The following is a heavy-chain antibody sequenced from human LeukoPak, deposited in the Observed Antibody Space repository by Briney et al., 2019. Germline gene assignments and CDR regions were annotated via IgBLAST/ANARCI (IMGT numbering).Heavy chain of an antibody. CDR3: ARDTASRVLSWFDP. V-gene: IGHV4-39*07. Sequence: SETLSLTCTVSGGSISSYYWGWIRQPPGKGLEWIGSIYYSGSTYYNPSLKSRVTISVDTSKNQFSLKLSSVTAADTAVYYCARDTASRVLSWFDPWGQGTLVTVSS. D-gene: IGHD3-9*01. CDR1: GGSISSYY. J-gene: IGHJ5*02. CDR2: IYYSGST.